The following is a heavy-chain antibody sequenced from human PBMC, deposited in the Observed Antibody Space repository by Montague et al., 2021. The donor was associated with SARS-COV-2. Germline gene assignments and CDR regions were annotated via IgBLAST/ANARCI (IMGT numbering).Heavy chain of an antibody. Sequence: YWSLSCAASGFLFSSYEMNWVRQAPGKGLEWVSYISNSGDTKYYADSVKGRFTISRDNAKNSLYLQMSSLRAEDTAVYYCARAGEDYYYDSSGFLYWGQGILVTVSS. CDR1: GFLFSSYE. D-gene: IGHD3-22*01. V-gene: IGHV3-48*03. J-gene: IGHJ4*02. CDR3: ARAGEDYYYDSSGFLY. CDR2: ISNSGDTK.